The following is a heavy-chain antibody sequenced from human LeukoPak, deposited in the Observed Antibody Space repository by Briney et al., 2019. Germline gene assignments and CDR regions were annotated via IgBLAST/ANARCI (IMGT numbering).Heavy chain of an antibody. V-gene: IGHV3-30-3*01. D-gene: IGHD5-18*01. Sequence: PGGSLRLSCAASGFTFSSYAMHWVRQAPGKGLEWVAVISYDGSNKYYADSVKGRFTISRDNSKNTLYLQMNSLRAGDTAVYYCARAAVDSAVVDGFDIWGQGTMVTVSS. CDR2: ISYDGSNK. J-gene: IGHJ3*02. CDR3: ARAAVDSAVVDGFDI. CDR1: GFTFSSYA.